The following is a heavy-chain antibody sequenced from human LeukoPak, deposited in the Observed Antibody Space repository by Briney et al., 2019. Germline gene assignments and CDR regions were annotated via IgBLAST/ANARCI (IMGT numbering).Heavy chain of an antibody. CDR2: ISSSSSTI. V-gene: IGHV3-48*01. CDR3: VKDPFYGGNPLYYFDY. CDR1: GFTFSSYS. D-gene: IGHD4-23*01. J-gene: IGHJ4*02. Sequence: GGSLRLSCAASGFTFSSYSMNWVRQAPGKGLEWVSYISSSSSTIYYADSVKGRFTISRDNAKNSLYLQMNSLRAEDTAVYYCVKDPFYGGNPLYYFDYWGQGTLVTVSS.